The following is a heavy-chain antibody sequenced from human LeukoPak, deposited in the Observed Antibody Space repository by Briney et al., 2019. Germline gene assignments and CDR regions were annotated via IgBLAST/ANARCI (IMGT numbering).Heavy chain of an antibody. CDR1: GFTFSSYW. J-gene: IGHJ4*02. CDR2: ISGSGGST. V-gene: IGHV3-23*01. CDR3: AKQSVVATEIDY. Sequence: PGGSLRLSCAASGFTFSSYWMHWVRQDPGKGLEWVSAISGSGGSTYYADSVKGRFTISRDNSKNTLYLQMNSLRAEDTAVYYCAKQSVVATEIDYWGQGTLVTVSS. D-gene: IGHD2-15*01.